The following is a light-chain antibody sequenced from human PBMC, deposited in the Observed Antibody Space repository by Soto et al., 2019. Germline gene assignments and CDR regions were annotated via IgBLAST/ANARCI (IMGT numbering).Light chain of an antibody. CDR2: GAS. CDR1: QSVSSSY. J-gene: IGKJ1*01. V-gene: IGKV3-20*01. Sequence: EIVLTQSPGTLSLSPGERATLSCRASQSVSSSYLAGYQQKPGQAPRLLIYGASSRATGIPDRFSGSGSGKDFTLTISRLEPEDFAVYYCQQYGSSPRTFGQGTKVEIK. CDR3: QQYGSSPRT.